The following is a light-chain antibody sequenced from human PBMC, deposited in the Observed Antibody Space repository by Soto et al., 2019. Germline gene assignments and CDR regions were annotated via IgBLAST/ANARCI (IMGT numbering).Light chain of an antibody. CDR2: EGS. Sequence: QSVLTQPASVSGSPGQSITISCTGTSSDVGSNNLVSWYQQHPGKAPKLMIYEGSKRPSGVSNRYSGSKSGKTASLTISGLQAEDEADYYCCSYAGSSTSLVYVFGTGTKVTVL. V-gene: IGLV2-23*01. CDR1: SSDVGSNNL. J-gene: IGLJ1*01. CDR3: CSYAGSSTSLVYV.